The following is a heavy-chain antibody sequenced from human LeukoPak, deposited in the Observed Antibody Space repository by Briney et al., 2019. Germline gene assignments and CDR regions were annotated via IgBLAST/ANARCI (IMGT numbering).Heavy chain of an antibody. CDR2: ISESDNSI. CDR1: GFTFSDYY. V-gene: IGHV3-11*04. Sequence: GGSLRLSCAASGFTFSDYYMSWIRQAPGKGLEWLSYISESDNSIYYADSVKGRFTISRDNSKNTLYLQMNSLRAEDTAVYYCAKPHIPSYSGSHEYYYYYYYMDVWGKGTTVTVSS. D-gene: IGHD1-26*01. CDR3: AKPHIPSYSGSHEYYYYYYYMDV. J-gene: IGHJ6*03.